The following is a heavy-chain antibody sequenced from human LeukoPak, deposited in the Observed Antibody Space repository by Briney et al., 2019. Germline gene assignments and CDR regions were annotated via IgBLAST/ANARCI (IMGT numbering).Heavy chain of an antibody. V-gene: IGHV4-4*07. CDR1: GGSISSYY. CDR2: IYTSGST. D-gene: IGHD6-19*01. CDR3: ARDRDSGWYSKGFDP. J-gene: IGHJ5*02. Sequence: SETLSLTCTVSGGSISSYYWSWIRQPAGKGLEWIGRIYTSGSTNYNPSLKSRVTISVDTSKNQFSLKLSSVTAADTAVYYCARDRDSGWYSKGFDPWGQGTLVTVSS.